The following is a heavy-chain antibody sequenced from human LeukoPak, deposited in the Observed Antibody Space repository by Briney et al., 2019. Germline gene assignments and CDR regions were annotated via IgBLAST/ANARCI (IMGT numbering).Heavy chain of an antibody. CDR1: GFTFSSYS. V-gene: IGHV3-53*01. J-gene: IGHJ4*02. Sequence: GGSLRLSCAASGFTFSSYSMNWVRQAPGKGLEWVSVIYSGGSTYYADSVKGRFTISRDNSKNTLYLQMNSLRAEDTAVYYCARASRRRFGSGSYSYFDYWGQGTLVTVSS. CDR3: ARASRRRFGSGSYSYFDY. CDR2: IYSGGST. D-gene: IGHD3-10*01.